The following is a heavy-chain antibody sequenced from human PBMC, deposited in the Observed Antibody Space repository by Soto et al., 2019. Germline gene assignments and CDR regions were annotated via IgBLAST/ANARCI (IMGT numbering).Heavy chain of an antibody. CDR3: ARLTGDVENWFDP. CDR1: GGSISSTDYY. CDR2: IYYSGSS. Sequence: KPSETLSLTCTVSGGSISSTDYYWSWIRQPPGKGLEWIGYIYYSGSSYYNPALKSRITISVDTSKNQFSLKLDSVTAADPAVYYCARLTGDVENWFDPWGQGILVTVS. J-gene: IGHJ5*01. D-gene: IGHD4-17*01. V-gene: IGHV4-30-4*01.